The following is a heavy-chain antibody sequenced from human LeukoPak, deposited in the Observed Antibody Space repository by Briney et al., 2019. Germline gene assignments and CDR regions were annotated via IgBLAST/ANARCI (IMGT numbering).Heavy chain of an antibody. Sequence: TGGSLRLSCAASGFTFSSYAMSWVRQAPGKGLEWVSAISGSGGSTYYADSVKGRFTISRDNSKNTLYLQMNSLRAEDTAVYYCAKAAVLWFGEGYFDYWGQGTLVTVSS. CDR2: ISGSGGST. J-gene: IGHJ4*02. CDR3: AKAAVLWFGEGYFDY. D-gene: IGHD3-10*01. V-gene: IGHV3-23*01. CDR1: GFTFSSYA.